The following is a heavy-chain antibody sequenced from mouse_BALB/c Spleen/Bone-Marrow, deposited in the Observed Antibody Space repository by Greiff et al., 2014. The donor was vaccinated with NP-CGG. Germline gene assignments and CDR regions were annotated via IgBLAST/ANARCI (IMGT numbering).Heavy chain of an antibody. CDR2: INGNGGST. CDR1: GFTFSSYG. V-gene: IGHV5-6-3*01. J-gene: IGHJ2*03. CDR3: ARVWYFDY. Sequence: VQLVESGGGLVQPGGSLKLSCAASGFTFSSYGMSWVRQTPDKRLELVATINGNGGSTYYPDSVKGRFTISRDNAKNTLYLQMSSLKSEDTAMYYCARVWYFDYWGQGTSLTVSS.